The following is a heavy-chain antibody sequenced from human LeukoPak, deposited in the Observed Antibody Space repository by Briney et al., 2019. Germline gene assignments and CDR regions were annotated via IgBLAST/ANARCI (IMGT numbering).Heavy chain of an antibody. Sequence: SGGSLRLSCAASGFTFSTYGMHWVRQAPGKGLEWVSAISGSGGSTYYADSVKGRFTISRDNSKNTLYLQMNSLRAEDTAVYYCAKGSYYDSSGARTFDIWGQGTMVTVSS. CDR2: ISGSGGST. V-gene: IGHV3-23*01. CDR1: GFTFSTYG. D-gene: IGHD3-22*01. CDR3: AKGSYYDSSGARTFDI. J-gene: IGHJ3*02.